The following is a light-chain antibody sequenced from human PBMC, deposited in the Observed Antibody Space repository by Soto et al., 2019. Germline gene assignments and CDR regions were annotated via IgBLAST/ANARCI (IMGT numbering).Light chain of an antibody. J-gene: IGKJ1*01. CDR1: QTISMW. CDR3: QQYSTPPWT. CDR2: MAS. V-gene: IGKV1-5*03. Sequence: DIQMTQSPSTLSASVGDRVTITCRASQTISMWLAWYQQKPGKAPELLIYMASNLKSGVPSRFSGSGSGTESTLTISGLQADDFATFYCQQYSTPPWTFGHGTRVEIK.